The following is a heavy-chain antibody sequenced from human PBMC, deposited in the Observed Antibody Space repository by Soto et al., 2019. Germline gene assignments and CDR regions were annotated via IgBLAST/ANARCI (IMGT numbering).Heavy chain of an antibody. J-gene: IGHJ4*02. Sequence: GSLSLSCAASGFTLSYHYMDWVRQAPGKGLEWVARSRNKDHSYSREYAASVKGRFTISRDDSKNSLYLQMSSLKAEDTAVYYCVRGHWSFDYWGQGTVVTVSS. D-gene: IGHD2-8*02. CDR3: VRGHWSFDY. V-gene: IGHV3-72*01. CDR2: SRNKDHSYSR. CDR1: GFTLSYHY.